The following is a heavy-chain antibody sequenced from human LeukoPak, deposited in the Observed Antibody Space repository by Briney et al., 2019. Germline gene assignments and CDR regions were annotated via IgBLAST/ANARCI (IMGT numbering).Heavy chain of an antibody. V-gene: IGHV3-15*01. Sequence: PGGSLRLSCAASGFAFSNAWMSWVRQAAGKGLEWVGRIKTKVAGGARDYAAAVKGRFTISRDDSEKMVYLQMNSLKTEDTAVYYCTTDVPSGAGELFGYWGQGTLVTVSS. J-gene: IGHJ4*02. CDR1: GFAFSNAW. CDR2: IKTKVAGGAR. CDR3: TTDVPSGAGELFGY. D-gene: IGHD3-10*01.